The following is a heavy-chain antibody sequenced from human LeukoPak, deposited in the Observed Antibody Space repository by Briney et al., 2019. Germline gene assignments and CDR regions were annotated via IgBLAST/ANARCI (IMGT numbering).Heavy chain of an antibody. CDR1: GFTVSSNY. CDR3: ARGRYSSGWAFDY. D-gene: IGHD6-19*01. J-gene: IGHJ4*02. V-gene: IGHV3-53*01. CDR2: IYSGGST. Sequence: PGGSLRLSCAASGFTVSSNYMSWFRQAPEKGLEWVSVIYSGGSTYYADSVKGRFTISRDNSKNTLYLQMNSLRAEDTAVYYCARGRYSSGWAFDYWGQGTLVTVSS.